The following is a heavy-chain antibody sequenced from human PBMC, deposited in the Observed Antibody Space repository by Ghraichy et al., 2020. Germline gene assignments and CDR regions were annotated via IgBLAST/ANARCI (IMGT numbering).Heavy chain of an antibody. CDR2: IYYNGAT. V-gene: IGHV4-39*01. CDR3: ARHFTIAVGGFDY. J-gene: IGHJ4*02. Sequence: SQTLSLTCTVSGGSVSSTDSFWGWIRQPPGKGLEWIGTIYYNGATFYNPSLKSRVTLSVDTSQNQFSLKLSSLTAADTGVYYCARHFTIAVGGFDYWGQGTLVTVSS. CDR1: GGSVSSTDSF. D-gene: IGHD6-19*01.